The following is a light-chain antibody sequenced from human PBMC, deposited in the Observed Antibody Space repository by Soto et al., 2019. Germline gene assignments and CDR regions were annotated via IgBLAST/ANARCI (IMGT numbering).Light chain of an antibody. CDR2: DAS. CDR3: QHYSNWPLT. V-gene: IGKV1-39*01. J-gene: IGKJ4*01. Sequence: DIQMTQSPSSLSASVGDRVTISCRSSQTINTYLNWYQLKPGKAPRLLIYDASSLLSGVPSRFSGSGSGTEFTLTISSLQSEDFAVYYCQHYSNWPLTFGGGTKVDIK. CDR1: QTINTY.